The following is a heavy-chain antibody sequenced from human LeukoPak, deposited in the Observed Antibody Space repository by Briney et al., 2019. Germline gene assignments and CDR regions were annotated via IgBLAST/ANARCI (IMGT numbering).Heavy chain of an antibody. J-gene: IGHJ4*02. D-gene: IGHD6-19*01. CDR1: IVSIKNYY. CDR3: ARQGGWLSPIGY. V-gene: IGHV4-59*08. CDR2: IYYTGST. Sequence: SETLSLTCSFSIVSIKNYYWNWIRQSPGKGLQWIGYIYYTGSTDYNFSLKSRVTISLDTSKNQFSLKLSSVTAADTAVYYCARQGGWLSPIGYWGQGILVTVSS.